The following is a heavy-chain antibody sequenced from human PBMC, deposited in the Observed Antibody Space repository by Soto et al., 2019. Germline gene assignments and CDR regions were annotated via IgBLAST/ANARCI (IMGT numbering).Heavy chain of an antibody. CDR2: VSGRGGSA. D-gene: IGHD2-21*01. J-gene: IGHJ2*01. CDR3: VRRAGGAVVWYSDL. CDR1: GFIFNTYA. V-gene: IGHV3-23*01. Sequence: EVQLLESGGGLVQRGGSLRLSCAASGFIFNTYAMPWVRQAPGKGLEWVARVSGRGGSAYYADSVKGRLTISRDNSNNTLYLQMTNVRGEDTAVYYCVRRAGGAVVWYSDLWGRGTLVSVFS.